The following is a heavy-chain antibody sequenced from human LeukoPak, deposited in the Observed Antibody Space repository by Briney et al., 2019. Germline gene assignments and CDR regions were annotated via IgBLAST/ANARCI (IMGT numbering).Heavy chain of an antibody. CDR3: ARGEVLLWFGESESGYYYSMDV. CDR2: ISSSSSYI. J-gene: IGHJ6*04. V-gene: IGHV3-21*01. Sequence: GGSLRLSCAASGFTFSSYSMNWVRQAPGKGLEWVSSISSSSSYIYYADSVKGRFTISRDNAKNSLYLQMNSLRAEDTAVYYCARGEVLLWFGESESGYYYSMDVWGKGTTVTVSS. D-gene: IGHD3-10*01. CDR1: GFTFSSYS.